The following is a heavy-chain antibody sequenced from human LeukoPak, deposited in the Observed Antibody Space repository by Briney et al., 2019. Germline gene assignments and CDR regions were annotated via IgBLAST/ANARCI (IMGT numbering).Heavy chain of an antibody. CDR3: TTSLSSGYYIDY. V-gene: IGHV3-15*01. CDR1: GFTFSNAW. CDR2: IKSKTDGGTT. J-gene: IGHJ4*02. Sequence: NPGWSLRLSCAASGFTFSNAWMSWVRQAPGKGLEWVGRIKSKTDGGTTDYAAPVKGRFTISRDDSKNTLYLQMNSLKTEDTAVYYCTTSLSSGYYIDYWGQGTLVTVSS. D-gene: IGHD3-22*01.